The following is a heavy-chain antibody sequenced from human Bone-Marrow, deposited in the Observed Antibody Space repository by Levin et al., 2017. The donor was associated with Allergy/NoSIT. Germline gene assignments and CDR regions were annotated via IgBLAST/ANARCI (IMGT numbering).Heavy chain of an antibody. Sequence: GESLKISCKTSGYTFTNYGISWVRQAPGQGLEWMGWVSAYNGDTNYAQKLQGRVTMTRDTSTSTAYMELRSLRSDDTAVYYCVRDGSDYGDYFGREGVFDYWGQGTLATVSS. CDR2: VSAYNGDT. D-gene: IGHD4-17*01. CDR1: GYTFTNYG. CDR3: VRDGSDYGDYFGREGVFDY. J-gene: IGHJ4*02. V-gene: IGHV1-18*01.